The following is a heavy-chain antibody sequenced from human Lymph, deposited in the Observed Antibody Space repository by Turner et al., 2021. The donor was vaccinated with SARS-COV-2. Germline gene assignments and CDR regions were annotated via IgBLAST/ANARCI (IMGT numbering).Heavy chain of an antibody. V-gene: IGHV1-2*02. J-gene: IGHJ4*02. CDR3: ARGESIAVAGTQYVDY. Sequence: QVHLVQSGAEVKKPGASVKVSCKASGYTFTDYYMHWVRQAPGQGLEWMGWSNPNSGGTNYAQKFQGRGTMTRDTSISTAYMELRWLRADDTAVYFCARGESIAVAGTQYVDYWGQGTLVTVSS. D-gene: IGHD6-19*01. CDR1: GYTFTDYY. CDR2: SNPNSGGT.